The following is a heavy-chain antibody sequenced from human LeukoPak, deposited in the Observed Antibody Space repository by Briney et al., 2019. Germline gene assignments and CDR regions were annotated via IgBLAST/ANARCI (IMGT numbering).Heavy chain of an antibody. CDR2: VSNGRSA. CDR3: TRGYSTRHFPFDS. V-gene: IGHV3-20*04. D-gene: IGHD6-13*01. Sequence: GGSLRLSCAASGFNFDDYGMTWVRQIPGKGLEWVAGVSNGRSAGYAASVRGRFTISRDNAKNSLYLEMGSLRLEDTAFYYCTRGYSTRHFPFDSWGQGTLVTVSS. J-gene: IGHJ4*02. CDR1: GFNFDDYG.